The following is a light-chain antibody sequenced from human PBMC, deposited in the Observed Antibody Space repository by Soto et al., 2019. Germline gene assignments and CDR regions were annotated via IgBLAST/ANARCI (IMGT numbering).Light chain of an antibody. CDR3: QQHETLIT. CDR2: GAF. CDR1: QSLSSSY. Sequence: TQSPSTMSPSIGDRVTITCRASQSLSSSYFAWYQHKPGQGPRLLIYGAFTRATGIPDRFSGSGSGTDFTLTISRLEPEDFAVYYCQQHETLITFGQGTRLEIK. J-gene: IGKJ5*01. V-gene: IGKV3-20*01.